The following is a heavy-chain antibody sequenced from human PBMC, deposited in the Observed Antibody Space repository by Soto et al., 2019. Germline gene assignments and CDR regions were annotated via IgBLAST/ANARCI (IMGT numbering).Heavy chain of an antibody. CDR1: GFTFSGSA. CDR2: IRSKANSYAT. Sequence: EVQLVESGGGLVQPGGSLKLSCAASGFTFSGSAMHWVRQASGKGLEWVGRIRSKANSYATAYAASVKGRFTISRDDSKNTAYLHMNSQKTEDTAVYYCTRHDSNYDFWSGSPPRYGMDVWGQGTTVTVSS. D-gene: IGHD3-3*01. V-gene: IGHV3-73*01. J-gene: IGHJ6*02. CDR3: TRHDSNYDFWSGSPPRYGMDV.